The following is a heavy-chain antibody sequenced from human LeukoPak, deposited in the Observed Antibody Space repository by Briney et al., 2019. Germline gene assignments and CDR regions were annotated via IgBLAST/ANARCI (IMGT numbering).Heavy chain of an antibody. CDR2: IYTSGST. Sequence: PSQTLSLTCTVSGGSISSGSYYWSWIRQPAGKGLEWIGRIYTSGSTNYNPSLKSRVTISVDTSKNQFSLKLSSVTAADTAVYYCARRVRDFWSGYYYFDYWGQGTLVTVSS. J-gene: IGHJ4*02. CDR1: GGSISSGSYY. CDR3: ARRVRDFWSGYYYFDY. V-gene: IGHV4-61*02. D-gene: IGHD3-3*01.